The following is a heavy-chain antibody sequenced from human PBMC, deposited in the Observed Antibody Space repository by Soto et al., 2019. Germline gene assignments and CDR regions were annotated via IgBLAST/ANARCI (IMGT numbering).Heavy chain of an antibody. D-gene: IGHD4-17*01. J-gene: IGHJ4*02. CDR1: GYIFTSYG. Sequence: QAHLVQSGPEVKKPGASVKVSCKGSGYIFTSYGIAWVRQAPGQVLEWMGWISAHNGNTEYAEKFQGRVTVSRDTSTSTAYLELRSFRSDDTALYYCARGRYGDYWGQGALVTVSS. CDR2: ISAHNGNT. CDR3: ARGRYGDY. V-gene: IGHV1-18*01.